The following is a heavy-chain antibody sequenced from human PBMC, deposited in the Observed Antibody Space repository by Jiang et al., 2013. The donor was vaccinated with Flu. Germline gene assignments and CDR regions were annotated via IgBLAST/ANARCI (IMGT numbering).Heavy chain of an antibody. CDR3: ARDKPEEYDFWSGYWYYFDY. V-gene: IGHV3-30-3*01. D-gene: IGHD3-3*01. CDR1: GFTFSSYA. J-gene: IGHJ4*02. Sequence: VQLVESGGGVVQPGRSLRLSCAASGFTFSSYAMHWVRQAPGKGLEWVAVISYDGSNKYYADSVKGRFTISRDNSKNTLYLQMNSLRAEDTAVYYCARDKPEEYDFWSGYWYYFDYWGQGTLVTVSS. CDR2: ISYDGSNK.